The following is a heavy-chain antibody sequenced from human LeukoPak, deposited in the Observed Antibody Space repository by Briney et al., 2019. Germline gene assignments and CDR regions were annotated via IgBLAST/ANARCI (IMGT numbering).Heavy chain of an antibody. V-gene: IGHV4-59*01. CDR1: GGSISSYY. CDR2: IYYSGST. Sequence: SETLSLTCTVSGGSISSYYWSWIRQPPGKGLEWIGYIYYSGSTNYNPSLKSRVTISVDTSKNQFSLKLSSVTAADTAVYYCARGVVRYFDWLYFDYWGQGTLVTASS. CDR3: ARGVVRYFDWLYFDY. D-gene: IGHD3-9*01. J-gene: IGHJ4*02.